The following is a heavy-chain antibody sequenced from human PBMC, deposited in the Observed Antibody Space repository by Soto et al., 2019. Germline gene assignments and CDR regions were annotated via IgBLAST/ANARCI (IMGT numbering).Heavy chain of an antibody. Sequence: QITVKESGPTLVKATQSLTLTCTFSGFSLSTSGGGVAWIRQPPGKALEWLAVIYWDDDKSYSPSLKSRLTITEDTSKSQVALTMTHMDPVDTARYFCAHTKVTHWLGPRCDFWGQGTLVTVSS. V-gene: IGHV2-5*02. D-gene: IGHD6-19*01. CDR1: GFSLSTSGGG. CDR2: IYWDDDK. CDR3: AHTKVTHWLGPRCDF. J-gene: IGHJ4*02.